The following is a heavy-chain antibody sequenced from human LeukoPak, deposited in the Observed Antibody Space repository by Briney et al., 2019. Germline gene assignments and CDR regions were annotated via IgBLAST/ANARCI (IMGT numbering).Heavy chain of an antibody. D-gene: IGHD3/OR15-3a*01. J-gene: IGHJ3*02. CDR2: IYYSGST. CDR1: GGSISSYY. V-gene: IGHV4-59*08. Sequence: SETLSLTCTVSGGSISSYYWSWIRQPPGKGLEWIGYIYYSGSTNYNPSLKSRVTISGDTSKNQFSLKLGSVTAADTAVYYCARRWTGTDAFDIWGQGTMVTVSS. CDR3: ARRWTGTDAFDI.